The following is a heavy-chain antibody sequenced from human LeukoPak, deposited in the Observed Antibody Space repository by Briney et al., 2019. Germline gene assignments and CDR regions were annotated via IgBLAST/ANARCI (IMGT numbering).Heavy chain of an antibody. V-gene: IGHV1-69*05. D-gene: IGHD4/OR15-4a*01. CDR1: GYTFTGYY. J-gene: IGHJ4*02. CDR2: IIPIFGTA. CDR3: HVFHDYGGDIRWVFDY. Sequence: PGASVKVSCKASGYTFTGYYMHWVRQAPGQGLEWMGRIIPIFGTANYAQKFQGRVTITTDESTSTAYMELSSLRSEDTAVYYCHVFHDYGGDIRWVFDYWGQGTLVTVSS.